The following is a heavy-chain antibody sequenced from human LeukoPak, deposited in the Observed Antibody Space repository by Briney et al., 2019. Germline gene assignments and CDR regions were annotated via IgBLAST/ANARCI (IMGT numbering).Heavy chain of an antibody. CDR3: ARVFRGLLWFGESMDV. J-gene: IGHJ6*03. Sequence: PGGSLRLSCAASGFTFSSYSMNWVRQAPGKGLEWVSSISSSSSYIYYADSVKGRFTISRDNAKNSLYLQMNSLRAEDTAVYYCARVFRGLLWFGESMDVWGKGTTVTVSS. CDR2: ISSSSSYI. D-gene: IGHD3-10*01. CDR1: GFTFSSYS. V-gene: IGHV3-21*01.